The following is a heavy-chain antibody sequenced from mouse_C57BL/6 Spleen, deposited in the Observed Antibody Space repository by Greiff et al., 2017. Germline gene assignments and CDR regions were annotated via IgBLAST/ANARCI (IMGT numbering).Heavy chain of an antibody. J-gene: IGHJ4*01. Sequence: QVQLKESGAELVKPGASVKISCKASGYAFSSYWMNWVKQRPGKGLEWIGQIYPGDGDTNYNGKFKGKAKLTADKSSSTAYMQLRSLTFEDSEVYFCARGKITTRAMDYWGQGTSVTVSS. D-gene: IGHD2-4*01. CDR3: ARGKITTRAMDY. CDR2: IYPGDGDT. CDR1: GYAFSSYW. V-gene: IGHV1-80*01.